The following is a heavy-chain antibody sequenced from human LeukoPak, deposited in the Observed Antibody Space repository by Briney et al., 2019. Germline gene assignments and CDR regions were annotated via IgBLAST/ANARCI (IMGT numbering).Heavy chain of an antibody. J-gene: IGHJ5*02. Sequence: SETLSLTCTVSGGSNSSYYWSWIRQPPGKGLEWIGFIYYSGSTNYNPSLKSRVTISVDTSKNQFSLKLSSVTAADTAVYYCAKVSGGNSDWFDPWGQGTLVTVSS. V-gene: IGHV4-59*01. CDR2: IYYSGST. D-gene: IGHD4-23*01. CDR1: GGSNSSYY. CDR3: AKVSGGNSDWFDP.